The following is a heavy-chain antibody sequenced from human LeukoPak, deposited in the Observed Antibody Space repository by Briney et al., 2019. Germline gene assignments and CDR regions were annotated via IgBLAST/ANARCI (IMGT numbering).Heavy chain of an antibody. J-gene: IGHJ6*02. Sequence: PSETLSLTCAVYGGSFSGYYWSWIRQPPGKGLEWIGEINHSGSTNYNPSLKSRVTISVDTSKNQFSLKLSSVTAADTAVYYCASTLPYITIFGVVKDYYYGMDVWGQGTTVTVSS. D-gene: IGHD3-3*01. V-gene: IGHV4-34*01. CDR3: ASTLPYITIFGVVKDYYYGMDV. CDR2: INHSGST. CDR1: GGSFSGYY.